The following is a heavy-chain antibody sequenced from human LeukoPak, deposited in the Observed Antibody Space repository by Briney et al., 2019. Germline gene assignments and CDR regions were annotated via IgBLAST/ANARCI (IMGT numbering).Heavy chain of an antibody. CDR3: ARGVGIVVVVAATEFDY. V-gene: IGHV1-69*05. J-gene: IGHJ4*02. D-gene: IGHD2-15*01. CDR2: IIPIFGTA. Sequence: SVKVSCKASGGTFSSYAISWVRQAPGQGLEWMGGIIPIFGTANYAQQFQGRVTMTRDTSISTAYMELSRLRSDDTAVYYCARGVGIVVVVAATEFDYWGRGTVVTVFS. CDR1: GGTFSSYA.